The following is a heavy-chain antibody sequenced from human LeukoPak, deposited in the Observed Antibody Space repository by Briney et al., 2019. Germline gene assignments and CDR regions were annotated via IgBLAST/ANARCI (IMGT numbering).Heavy chain of an antibody. J-gene: IGHJ5*02. D-gene: IGHD2-15*01. CDR3: ARADLRVSWGFDP. Sequence: GGSLRLSCAASGFTFSSFWMHWVRQAPGKGLVWVSRINSDGSSTSYADSVKGRFTISRDNAKNTLYLQMNSLRAEDTAVYYCARADLRVSWGFDPWGQGTLVTVSS. CDR1: GFTFSSFW. V-gene: IGHV3-74*01. CDR2: INSDGSST.